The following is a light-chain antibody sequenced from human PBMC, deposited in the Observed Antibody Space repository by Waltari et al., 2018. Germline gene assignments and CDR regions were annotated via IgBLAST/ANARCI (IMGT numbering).Light chain of an antibody. CDR2: DAS. J-gene: IGKJ2*01. V-gene: IGKV3-11*01. CDR1: QTVRSY. Sequence: EIVLTQSPATLSLSPGERATLSCRASQTVRSYLAWYQQKLGQAPRLLIFDASSRAPGIPAKFSGSGSGTDCTLTVSNLEPEDFAVYYCQQRSNWPYTFGQGTRVEIK. CDR3: QQRSNWPYT.